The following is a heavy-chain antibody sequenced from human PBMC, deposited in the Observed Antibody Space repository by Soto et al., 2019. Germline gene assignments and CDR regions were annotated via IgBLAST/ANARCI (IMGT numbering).Heavy chain of an antibody. D-gene: IGHD3-22*01. CDR2: ISGSGGST. CDR3: AKVSVYDSSGYYVY. Sequence: GSLRLSCAASGFTFSSYAMSWDRQAPGKALERVSAISGSGGSTYYADSGKGRFTISRDNSKNTLYLQMNSLRAEDTAVYYCAKVSVYDSSGYYVYWGQGTLVTVSS. J-gene: IGHJ4*02. V-gene: IGHV3-23*01. CDR1: GFTFSSYA.